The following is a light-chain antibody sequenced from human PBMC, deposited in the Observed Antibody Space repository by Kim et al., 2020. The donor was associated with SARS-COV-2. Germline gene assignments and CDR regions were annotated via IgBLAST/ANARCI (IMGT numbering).Light chain of an antibody. Sequence: SASVGDRVTITCRASESVSIWLAWYQQKPGKVPKLLIYKASSVQSGVPSRFSGSGSGTQFTLTIRSLQPDDFATYYCQQYYTDSTFGGGTKVDIK. CDR3: QQYYTDST. CDR1: ESVSIW. V-gene: IGKV1-5*03. CDR2: KAS. J-gene: IGKJ4*01.